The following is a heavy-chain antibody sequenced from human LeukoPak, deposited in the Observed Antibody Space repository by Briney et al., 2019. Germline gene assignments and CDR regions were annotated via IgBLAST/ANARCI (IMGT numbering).Heavy chain of an antibody. Sequence: SETLSLTCAAYGGSFSGYYWSWIRQPPGKGLEWIGEINHSGSTNYNPSLKSRVTISVDTSKNQFSLKLTSVTAADTAVYYCARETPAVRNNCFDPWGQGTLVTVSS. CDR3: ARETPAVRNNCFDP. J-gene: IGHJ5*02. CDR1: GGSFSGYY. V-gene: IGHV4-34*01. D-gene: IGHD2-2*01. CDR2: INHSGST.